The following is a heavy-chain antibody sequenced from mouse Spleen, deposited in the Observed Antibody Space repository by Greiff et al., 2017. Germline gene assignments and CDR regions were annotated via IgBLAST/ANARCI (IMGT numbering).Heavy chain of an antibody. J-gene: IGHJ3*01. CDR1: GFSFTSYG. CDR3: ASMSYDYTWFAY. CDR2: IWGGGST. D-gene: IGHD2-4*01. V-gene: IGHV2-6*01. Sequence: VQLQQSGPGLVAPSQSLSITCTVSGFSFTSYGVDWVRQSPGKGLEWLGVIWGGGSTNYNSALKSRLSISKDNSKSQVFLKMNSLQTDDTAMYYCASMSYDYTWFAYWGQGTLVTVSA.